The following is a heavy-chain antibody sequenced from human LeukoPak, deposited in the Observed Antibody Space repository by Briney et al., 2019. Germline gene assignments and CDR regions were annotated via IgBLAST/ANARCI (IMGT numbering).Heavy chain of an antibody. V-gene: IGHV3-48*03. CDR1: GFTFSSYE. CDR3: ARDYAFGATYYYYYGMDV. Sequence: GGSLRLSCAASGFTFSSYEMNWVRQAPGKGLEWVSYTSSSGSTIYYADSVKGRFTISRDNAKNSLYLQMNSLRAEDTAVYYCARDYAFGATYYYYYGMDVWGQGTTVTVSS. CDR2: TSSSGSTI. D-gene: IGHD3-16*01. J-gene: IGHJ6*02.